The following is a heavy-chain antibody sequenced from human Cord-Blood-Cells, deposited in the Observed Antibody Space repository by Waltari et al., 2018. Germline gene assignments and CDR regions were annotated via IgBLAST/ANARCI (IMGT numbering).Heavy chain of an antibody. J-gene: IGHJ3*02. V-gene: IGHV1-69*01. CDR1: RGTSRSYA. CDR3: ASFYVVPAAMGAVDI. CDR2: IIPIFGTA. D-gene: IGHD2-2*01. Sequence: QVQLVQSGAEMKKPAAAVKVSCKASRGTSRSYAISWVRQAPGQGLEWMGGIIPIFGTANYAQKFQGRVTITADESTSTAYMELSSLRSEDTAVYYCASFYVVPAAMGAVDIWGQGTMVTVSS.